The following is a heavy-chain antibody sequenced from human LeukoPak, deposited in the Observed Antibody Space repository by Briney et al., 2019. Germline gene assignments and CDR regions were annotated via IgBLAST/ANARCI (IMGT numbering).Heavy chain of an antibody. CDR1: GGSISSYY. CDR2: IYYSGST. V-gene: IGHV4-59*01. D-gene: IGHD3-10*01. J-gene: IGHJ6*02. Sequence: SETLSLTCTVSGGSISSYYWSWIRQPPGKGLEWIGYIYYSGSTNYNPSLKSRVTMSVDTSKNQFSLKLSSVTAADTAVYYCARDKATYATMVRGPYGMDVWGQGTTVTVSS. CDR3: ARDKATYATMVRGPYGMDV.